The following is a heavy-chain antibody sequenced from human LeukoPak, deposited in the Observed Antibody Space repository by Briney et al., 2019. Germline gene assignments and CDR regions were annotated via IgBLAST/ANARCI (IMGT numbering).Heavy chain of an antibody. CDR3: ARLRYYGSGSYSRRGWFDP. J-gene: IGHJ5*02. D-gene: IGHD3-10*01. CDR2: IYPGDSDT. Sequence: GESLKISCKGSGYSFTSYWIGWVRQMPGKGLEWMGIIYPGDSDTRHSPSFQGQVTISADKSISTAYLQWSSLKASDTAMYYCARLRYYGSGSYSRRGWFDPRGQGTLVTVSS. CDR1: GYSFTSYW. V-gene: IGHV5-51*01.